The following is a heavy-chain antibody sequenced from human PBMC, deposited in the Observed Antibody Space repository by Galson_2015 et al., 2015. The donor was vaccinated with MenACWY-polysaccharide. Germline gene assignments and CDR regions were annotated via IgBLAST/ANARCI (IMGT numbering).Heavy chain of an antibody. V-gene: IGHV3-7*01. Sequence: SLRLSCAASGFTFTSYWMSWVRQAPGKGLEWVAHIKQDESEKYYVDSVKGRFTISRDNAQNSLFLQMNSLRAEDTAVYYCARDDGRWELPLDYWGQGTLVTVSS. CDR2: IKQDESEK. CDR3: ARDDGRWELPLDY. D-gene: IGHD1-26*01. CDR1: GFTFTSYW. J-gene: IGHJ4*02.